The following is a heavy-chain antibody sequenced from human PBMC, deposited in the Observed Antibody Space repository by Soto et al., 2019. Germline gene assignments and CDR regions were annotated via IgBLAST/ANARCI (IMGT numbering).Heavy chain of an antibody. D-gene: IGHD6-6*01. J-gene: IGHJ4*02. Sequence: SETLSLTCTVSGGSISSYYWSWIRQPPGKGLEWIGYIYYSGSTNYNPSLKSRVTISVDTSKNQFSLKLSSVTAADTAVYYCARHSRARGGLSYFDYWGQGTLVTVSS. V-gene: IGHV4-59*08. CDR1: GGSISSYY. CDR2: IYYSGST. CDR3: ARHSRARGGLSYFDY.